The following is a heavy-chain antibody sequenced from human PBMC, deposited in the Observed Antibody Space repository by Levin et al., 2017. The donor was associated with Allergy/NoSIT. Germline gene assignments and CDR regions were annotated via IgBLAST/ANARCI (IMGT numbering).Heavy chain of an antibody. V-gene: IGHV3-7*04. CDR2: IKQDGSEK. CDR3: ARDQNDRGPPPSFVPWFDP. D-gene: IGHD1-1*01. CDR1: GFSFSSYW. J-gene: IGHJ5*02. Sequence: GGSLRLSCATSGFSFSSYWMSWVRQVPGKGLEWVANIKQDGSEKYYVDSVKGRFTISRDNARNSLYLQMNSLRVEDTALYYCARDQNDRGPPPSFVPWFDPWGQGTLVTVSS.